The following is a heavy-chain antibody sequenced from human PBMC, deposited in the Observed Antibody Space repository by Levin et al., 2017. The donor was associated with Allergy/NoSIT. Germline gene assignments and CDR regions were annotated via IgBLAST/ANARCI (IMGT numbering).Heavy chain of an antibody. CDR2: ISSSGSYM. CDR3: ARKWRGSGGYHSDYYFDY. D-gene: IGHD5-12*01. Sequence: AASVKVSCAASGFTFSDYSMNWVRQAPGKGLEWVSSISSSGSYMFYADSIKGRFTISRDNAKNSLSLQLNSLRAEDTAVYYCARKWRGSGGYHSDYYFDYWGQGTLVTVSS. CDR1: GFTFSDYS. V-gene: IGHV3-21*01. J-gene: IGHJ4*02.